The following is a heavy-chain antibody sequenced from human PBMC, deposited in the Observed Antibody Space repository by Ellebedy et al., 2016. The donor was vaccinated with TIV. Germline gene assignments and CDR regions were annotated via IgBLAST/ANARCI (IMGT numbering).Heavy chain of an antibody. Sequence: GESLKISXTASGFTFGDYAMSWVRQAPGKGLEWVRFIRSKAYGGTTEYAASVKGRFTISRDDSKSIAYLQMNSLKAEDTAVYYCTRDLTTLAAAGTGIYYYTMDVWGQGTTVTVSS. CDR2: IRSKAYGGTT. V-gene: IGHV3-49*04. CDR1: GFTFGDYA. J-gene: IGHJ6*02. CDR3: TRDLTTLAAAGTGIYYYTMDV. D-gene: IGHD6-13*01.